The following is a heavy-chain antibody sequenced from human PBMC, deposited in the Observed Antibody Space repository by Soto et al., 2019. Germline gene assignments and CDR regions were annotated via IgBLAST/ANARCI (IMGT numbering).Heavy chain of an antibody. Sequence: ASVKVSCRASGGTFSSYAISWVRQAPGQGLECMGWINPNSGGTKYAPKFQGGVTMTRDTSITTAYMELSRLRSGDTAVYYCAREPATAKPEGVDFWGQGTLVTVSS. V-gene: IGHV1-2*02. CDR3: AREPATAKPEGVDF. J-gene: IGHJ4*02. CDR2: INPNSGGT. CDR1: GGTFSSYA. D-gene: IGHD1-1*01.